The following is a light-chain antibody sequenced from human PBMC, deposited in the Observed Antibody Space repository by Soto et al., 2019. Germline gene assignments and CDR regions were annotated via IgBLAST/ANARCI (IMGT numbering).Light chain of an antibody. J-gene: IGLJ1*01. V-gene: IGLV2-8*01. CDR3: SSYAGSSNV. Sequence: QSVLTQPPSASGSPGQSVAISCTGTSSVVGGYNYVSWYQQHPGKAPKLMIYEVNKRPSGVPDRFSGSKSGNTASLTVSGLQAEDEDDYYCSSYAGSSNVFGTGTKVTVL. CDR2: EVN. CDR1: SSVVGGYNY.